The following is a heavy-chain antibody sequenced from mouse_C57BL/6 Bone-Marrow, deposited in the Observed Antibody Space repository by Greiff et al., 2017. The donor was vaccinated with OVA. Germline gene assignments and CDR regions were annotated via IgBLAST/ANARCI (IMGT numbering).Heavy chain of an antibody. V-gene: IGHV1-69*01. CDR3: AIVPTVVAYYAMYY. Sequence: VQLQQPGAELVMPGASVKLSCKASGYTFTSYWMHWVKQRPGQGLEWIGEIDPSDSYTNYNQKFKGKSTLTVDKSSSTAYMQLSSLTSEDSSVYYCAIVPTVVAYYAMYYWGQGTSVTVSS. CDR1: GYTFTSYW. J-gene: IGHJ4*01. D-gene: IGHD1-1*01. CDR2: IDPSDSYT.